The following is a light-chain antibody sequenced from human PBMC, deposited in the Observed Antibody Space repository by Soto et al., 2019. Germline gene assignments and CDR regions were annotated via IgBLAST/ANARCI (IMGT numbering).Light chain of an antibody. CDR3: QQYDEWPLT. J-gene: IGKJ4*01. CDR1: QNVKTR. CDR2: DAF. Sequence: EKLMTQSPATVSVSPGERAILSCRASQNVKTRLAWYQQKPGQVPGLLIYDAFTRATGVPARFSGSASETEFTLTINSLQSEDFAVYYCQQYDEWPLTFGGGTKVEIK. V-gene: IGKV3-15*01.